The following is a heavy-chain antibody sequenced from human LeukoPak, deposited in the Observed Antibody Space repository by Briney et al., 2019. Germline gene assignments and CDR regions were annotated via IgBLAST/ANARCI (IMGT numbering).Heavy chain of an antibody. CDR1: GGSISSYY. CDR2: IYYSGST. J-gene: IGHJ6*04. Sequence: SETLSLTCTVSGGSISSYYWSWIRQPPGKGLEWIGYIYYSGSTYYNPSLKSRVTISVDTSKNQFSLKLSSVTAADTAVYYCARAGSQLLWFGELSLDVWGKGTTVTVSS. V-gene: IGHV4-59*12. D-gene: IGHD3-10*01. CDR3: ARAGSQLLWFGELSLDV.